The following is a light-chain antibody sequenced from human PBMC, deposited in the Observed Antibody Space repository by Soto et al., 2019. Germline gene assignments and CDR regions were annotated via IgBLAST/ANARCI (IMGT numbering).Light chain of an antibody. Sequence: QSALTQPASVSGSPGQSITISCTGTSSDVGAYDYVSWYQQHPGKAPKLMIYDVTGRPSGVSNRFSGSKSGNTASLAISGLQDEDEADYYCSSFTGSSTVVFGGGTKLTVL. V-gene: IGLV2-14*03. J-gene: IGLJ2*01. CDR2: DVT. CDR3: SSFTGSSTVV. CDR1: SSDVGAYDY.